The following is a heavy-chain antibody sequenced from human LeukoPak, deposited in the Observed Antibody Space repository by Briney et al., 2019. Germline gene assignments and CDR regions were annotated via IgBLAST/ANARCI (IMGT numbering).Heavy chain of an antibody. Sequence: GGSLRLSCAASGFTVSSNYMSWVRQAPGKGLEWVSVIYSGGSTYYADSVKGRFTISRDNSKNTLYLQMNSLRAEDTAVYYCARSSYPILGFDYWGQGTLVTVSS. J-gene: IGHJ4*02. V-gene: IGHV3-66*01. D-gene: IGHD2-8*01. CDR2: IYSGGST. CDR1: GFTVSSNY. CDR3: ARSSYPILGFDY.